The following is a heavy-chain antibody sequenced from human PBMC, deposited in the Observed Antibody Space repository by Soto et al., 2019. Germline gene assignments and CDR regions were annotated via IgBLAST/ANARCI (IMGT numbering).Heavy chain of an antibody. CDR3: ARDPQGSYYTGMDV. CDR1: GFTFSSYG. J-gene: IGHJ6*02. CDR2: IWYDGSNK. D-gene: IGHD3-10*01. V-gene: IGHV3-33*01. Sequence: GGSLRLSCAASGFTFSSYGMHWVRQAPGKGLEWVAVIWYDGSNKYYADSVKGRFTISRDNSKNTLYLQMNSLRAEDTAVYYCARDPQGSYYTGMDVWGQETTVTVSS.